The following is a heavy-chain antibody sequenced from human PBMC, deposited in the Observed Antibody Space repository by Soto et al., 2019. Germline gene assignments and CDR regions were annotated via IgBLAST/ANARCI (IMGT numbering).Heavy chain of an antibody. CDR1: GGSISSSSYY. V-gene: IGHV4-39*01. Sequence: QLQLQESGPGLVKPSETLSLTCTVSGGSISSSSYYWGWIRQPPGKGLEWIGSIYYSGSTYYNPSLKSRVTISVDTSENQFSLKLSSVTAADTAVYYCARRHYYDSSGYYRVFDYWGQGTLVTVSS. CDR3: ARRHYYDSSGYYRVFDY. D-gene: IGHD3-22*01. J-gene: IGHJ4*02. CDR2: IYYSGST.